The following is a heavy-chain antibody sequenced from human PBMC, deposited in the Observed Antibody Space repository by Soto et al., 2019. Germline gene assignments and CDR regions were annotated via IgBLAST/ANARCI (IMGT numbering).Heavy chain of an antibody. CDR2: IKQDGSEK. CDR3: ARDRESYCSSTSCYGLFY. CDR1: VLTFSSYW. D-gene: IGHD2-2*01. J-gene: IGHJ4*02. V-gene: IGHV3-7*03. Sequence: PGWSLRLSCSASVLTFSSYWMSWFRQAPGKGLEWVANIKQDGSEKYYVDSVKGRFTISRDNAKNSLYLQMNSLRAEDTAVYYCARDRESYCSSTSCYGLFYWGQGTLVTVSS.